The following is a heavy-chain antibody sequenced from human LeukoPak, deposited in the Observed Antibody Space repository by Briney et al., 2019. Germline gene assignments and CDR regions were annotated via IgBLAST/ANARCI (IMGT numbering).Heavy chain of an antibody. CDR2: INHSGSS. D-gene: IGHD4-17*01. V-gene: IGHV4-34*01. CDR1: GGSFSGYY. J-gene: IGHJ1*01. CDR3: ARGEDGDYYFQH. Sequence: PSETLSLTCAVYGGSFSGYYWSWIRQPPGKGLEWIGEINHSGSSNYNPSLKSRVTISVDTSKNQSSLKLSSVTAADTAVYYCARGEDGDYYFQHWGQGTLVTVSS.